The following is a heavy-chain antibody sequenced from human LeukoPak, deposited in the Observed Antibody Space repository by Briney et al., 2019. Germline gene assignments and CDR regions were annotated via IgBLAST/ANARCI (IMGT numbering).Heavy chain of an antibody. J-gene: IGHJ3*02. CDR3: AKAVDLATISVDI. CDR1: GFTFDSYG. CDR2: ISGSGVYT. D-gene: IGHD5-24*01. V-gene: IGHV3-23*01. Sequence: GGSLRLSRAASGFTFDSYGMNWVRQAPGKGLEWVSGISGSGVYTYYADSVKGRFTISRDNSKNTLYLVMNSLRVDDTAVYYCAKAVDLATISVDIWGQGTMVTVSS.